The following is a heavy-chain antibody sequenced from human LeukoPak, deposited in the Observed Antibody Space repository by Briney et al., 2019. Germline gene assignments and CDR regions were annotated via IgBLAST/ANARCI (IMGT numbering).Heavy chain of an antibody. CDR3: ARIVVVPAAIWRDFDY. Sequence: SETLSLTCTVSGGSISSSSYYWGWIRQPPGKGLEWIGSIYYSGSTYYNPSLKSRVTISVDTSKNQFSLKLSSVTAADTAMYYCARIVVVPAAIWRDFDYWGQGTLVTVSS. CDR2: IYYSGST. J-gene: IGHJ4*02. CDR1: GGSISSSSYY. V-gene: IGHV4-39*07. D-gene: IGHD2-2*01.